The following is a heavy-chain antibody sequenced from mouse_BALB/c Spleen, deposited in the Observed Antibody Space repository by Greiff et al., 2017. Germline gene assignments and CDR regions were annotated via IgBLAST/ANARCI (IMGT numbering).Heavy chain of an antibody. J-gene: IGHJ4*01. V-gene: IGHV1-54*01. CDR3: ARLYYDYGYAMDY. CDR1: GYAFTNYL. Sequence: QVQLKQSGAELVRPGTSVKVSCKASGYAFTNYLIEWVKQRPGQGLEWIGVINPGSGGTNYNEKFKGKATLTADKSSSTAYMQLSSLTSDDSAVYFCARLYYDYGYAMDYWGQGTSVTVSS. CDR2: INPGSGGT. D-gene: IGHD2-4*01.